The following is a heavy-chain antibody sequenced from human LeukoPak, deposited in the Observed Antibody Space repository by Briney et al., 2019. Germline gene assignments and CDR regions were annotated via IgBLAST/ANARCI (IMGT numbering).Heavy chain of an antibody. Sequence: GGSLRPSCAASGFTLSSYWMSWVRQAPGKGLEWVANIKQDGSEKYYVDSVKGRFTISRDNANNSLYLQMNSLRADDTAVYYCARGSVSSWYWENWFDPWGQGTLVTVSS. D-gene: IGHD6-13*01. V-gene: IGHV3-7*01. CDR3: ARGSVSSWYWENWFDP. J-gene: IGHJ5*02. CDR1: GFTLSSYW. CDR2: IKQDGSEK.